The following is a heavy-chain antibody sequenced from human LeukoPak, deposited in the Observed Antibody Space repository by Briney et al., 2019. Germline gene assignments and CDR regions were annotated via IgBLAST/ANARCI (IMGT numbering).Heavy chain of an antibody. CDR1: GYTFANYW. Sequence: GESLNISCQGSGYTFANYWIAWVRQMPGKGLEWMGSIYPGDSDTRYSPSFKGQVTMSADKSVSTAYLQWSSLKASDTAMFYCARRACPANACLDYWGPGTLVAVSS. CDR2: IYPGDSDT. J-gene: IGHJ4*02. V-gene: IGHV5-51*01. D-gene: IGHD2-2*01. CDR3: ARRACPANACLDY.